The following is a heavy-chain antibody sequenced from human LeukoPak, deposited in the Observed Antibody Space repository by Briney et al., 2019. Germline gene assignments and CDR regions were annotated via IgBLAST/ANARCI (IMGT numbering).Heavy chain of an antibody. CDR2: ISYSGTT. CDR1: GASISSSTFF. J-gene: IGHJ5*02. CDR3: ARQRVRNWFDP. Sequence: SETLSLTWTVSGASISSSTFFWGWIRQPPGKGLEWIASISYSGTTYYTPSLSSRLTISVDTTKNQFALRLTSVTAADTATYFCARQRVRNWFDPCGQGALVTVSS. V-gene: IGHV4-39*01.